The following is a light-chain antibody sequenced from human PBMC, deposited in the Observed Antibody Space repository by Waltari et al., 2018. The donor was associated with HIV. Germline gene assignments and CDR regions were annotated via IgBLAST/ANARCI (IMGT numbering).Light chain of an antibody. CDR3: QVWDSSSDHVV. CDR1: NIGSKS. CDR2: DDS. V-gene: IGLV3-21*04. J-gene: IGLJ2*01. Sequence: SYVLTQPPSVSVAPGKTARITCGGTNIGSKSVHWYQQKPDQAPVLVIYDDSDRPSGIPERFSGSNSGNTATLTISRVEAGDEADYYCQVWDSSSDHVVFGGGTKLTVL.